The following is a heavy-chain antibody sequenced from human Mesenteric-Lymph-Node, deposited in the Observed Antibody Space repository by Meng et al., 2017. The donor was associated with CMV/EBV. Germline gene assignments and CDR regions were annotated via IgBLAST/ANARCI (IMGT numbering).Heavy chain of an antibody. V-gene: IGHV3-33*07. Sequence: GGSLRLSCAASGFSFRSYGMYWIRLTPGKGLEWLAVIWYDGSDKYYADSVKGRFTISRDNSKNTLYLQMNNLGVEDTAMYYCARQRPGVGHYFDFWGQGTTVTVSS. CDR1: GFSFRSYG. D-gene: IGHD1-26*01. CDR3: ARQRPGVGHYFDF. CDR2: IWYDGSDK. J-gene: IGHJ4*02.